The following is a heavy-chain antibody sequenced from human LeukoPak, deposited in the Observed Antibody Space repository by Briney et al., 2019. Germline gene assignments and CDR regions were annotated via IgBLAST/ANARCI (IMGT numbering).Heavy chain of an antibody. CDR2: INSDGSST. V-gene: IGHV3-74*01. Sequence: PGGSLRLSCAASGFTLSNYLMHWVRQAPGKGLVWVSRINSDGSSTHYADSVKGRFTISRDTAKNTLYLQMSGLRAEDTAVYYCARGPMDGPGWADYWGEGTLVTVSS. J-gene: IGHJ4*02. CDR3: ARGPMDGPGWADY. D-gene: IGHD6-19*01. CDR1: GFTLSNYL.